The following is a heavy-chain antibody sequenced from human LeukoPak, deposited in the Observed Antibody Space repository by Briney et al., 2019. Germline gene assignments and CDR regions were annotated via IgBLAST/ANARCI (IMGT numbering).Heavy chain of an antibody. Sequence: GGSLRLSCTASGFTFTSYATSWIRQAPGKGLEWVSAISGGGENTYYGDSVKGRFTISRDNSKNTLYLQMNSLRAEDTATYYCAKPRAMTTGVGRYFDLWGRGTLVTVSS. D-gene: IGHD1-1*01. CDR2: ISGGGENT. V-gene: IGHV3-23*01. CDR1: GFTFTSYA. J-gene: IGHJ2*01. CDR3: AKPRAMTTGVGRYFDL.